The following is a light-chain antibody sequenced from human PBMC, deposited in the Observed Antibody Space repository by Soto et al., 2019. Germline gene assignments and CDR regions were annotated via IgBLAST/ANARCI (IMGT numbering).Light chain of an antibody. Sequence: EIVLTQSPGTLSLSPGERATLSCRASQSFSSSSLAWYQQKPGQAPRLLIYGASSRATGIPDRFSGSGSGTDFTLTISRLEPEDFAVYYCQQYATSPRTFGQGTKVEI. CDR2: GAS. V-gene: IGKV3-20*01. CDR3: QQYATSPRT. CDR1: QSFSSSS. J-gene: IGKJ1*01.